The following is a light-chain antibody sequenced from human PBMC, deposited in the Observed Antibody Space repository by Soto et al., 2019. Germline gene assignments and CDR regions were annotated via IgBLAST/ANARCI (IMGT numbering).Light chain of an antibody. V-gene: IGKV3-11*01. J-gene: IGKJ3*01. CDR3: QQRSSWPPFT. CDR2: DAS. CDR1: QCVGCY. Sequence: IVLTQSPVTLSMSPGERATLSCRAGQCVGCYFAWNQQKPGQSPRLLVYDASNRATGIPARFSGTGSGTDFTLTISSLEPEDFAIYYCQQRSSWPPFTFGPGTKVDLK.